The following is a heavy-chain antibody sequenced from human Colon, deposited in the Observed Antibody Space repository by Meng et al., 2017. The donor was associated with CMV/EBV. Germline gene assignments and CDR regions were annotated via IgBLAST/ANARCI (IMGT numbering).Heavy chain of an antibody. CDR2: IKEDGSDQ. D-gene: IGHD2-21*01. V-gene: IGHV3-7*01. J-gene: IGHJ6*02. CDR3: VRYANSHYGMDV. CDR1: GFTLTTFW. Sequence: GGSLRLSCAASGFTLTTFWMTWVRQAPGKGLEWVANIKEDGSDQWYVDSVRGRFTISRDNARQSVFLQMDSLRAEDTAVYYCVRYANSHYGMDVWGQGTTVTVSS.